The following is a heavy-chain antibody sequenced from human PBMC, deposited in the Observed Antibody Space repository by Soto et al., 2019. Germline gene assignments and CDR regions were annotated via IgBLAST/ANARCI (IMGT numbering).Heavy chain of an antibody. CDR3: ARGPRASSGGTGAY. CDR2: IDYDGTTT. CDR1: GFSFDSYW. J-gene: IGHJ1*01. Sequence: EVQLVESGGGLVQPGGSLRLSCAASGFSFDSYWMHWVRQAPGQGPVWVSRIDYDGTTTNYADSVKGRFTISSDNAKNTLYLQVNSLRPEDTAVYYCARGPRASSGGTGAYWGQGTLVTVSS. V-gene: IGHV3-74*01. D-gene: IGHD2-2*01.